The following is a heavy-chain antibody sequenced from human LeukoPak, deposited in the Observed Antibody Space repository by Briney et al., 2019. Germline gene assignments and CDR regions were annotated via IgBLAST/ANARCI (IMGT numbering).Heavy chain of an antibody. V-gene: IGHV3-48*01. CDR2: IDSSGSTI. Sequence: GGSLRLSCATSGFTFSSYTMNWVRQAPGKGLLWVSYIDSSGSTIYYADSVKGRFTISRDNAKNSLYLQMNSLRAEDTAVYYCAELGITMIGGVWGKGTTVTTSS. CDR3: AELGITMIGGV. CDR1: GFTFSSYT. D-gene: IGHD3-10*02. J-gene: IGHJ6*04.